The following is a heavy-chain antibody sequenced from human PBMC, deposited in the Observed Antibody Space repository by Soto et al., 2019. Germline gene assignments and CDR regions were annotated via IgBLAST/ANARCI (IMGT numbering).Heavy chain of an antibody. CDR3: ARVLYYGSGSYSPYGMDV. CDR2: VSTPFRTS. D-gene: IGHD3-10*01. J-gene: IGHJ6*02. CDR1: GVSFNNNG. Sequence: QVQLVQSGAEVKKPGSSVKVSCKTSGVSFNNNGIGWVRQAPGHGLEWMGGVSTPFRTSNYARKFPGRISITADASTGTVNMELSSLTSEDTAQYYCARVLYYGSGSYSPYGMDVWGQGTTVTVSS. V-gene: IGHV1-69*01.